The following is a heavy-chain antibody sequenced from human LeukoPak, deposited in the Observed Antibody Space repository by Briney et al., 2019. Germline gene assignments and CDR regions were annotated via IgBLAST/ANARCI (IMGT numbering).Heavy chain of an antibody. Sequence: ASVKVSCKASGYTFTSYYMHWVRQAPGQGLEWMGWINPKSGGINYAQKFQGRVTMTRDTSISTGYMEMSSLRSDDTAVYYCARDLQWELPRGDAFDIWGQGTMITVSS. CDR3: ARDLQWELPRGDAFDI. D-gene: IGHD1-26*01. CDR2: INPKSGGI. J-gene: IGHJ3*02. V-gene: IGHV1-2*02. CDR1: GYTFTSYY.